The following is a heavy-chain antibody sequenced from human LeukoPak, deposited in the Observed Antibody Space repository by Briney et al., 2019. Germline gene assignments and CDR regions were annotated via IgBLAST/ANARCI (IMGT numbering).Heavy chain of an antibody. D-gene: IGHD3-22*01. CDR1: GGSISSGSYY. Sequence: PSETLSLTCTVSGGSISSGSYYWSWIRQPAGKGLEWIGRIYTSGSTNYNPSLKGRVTISVDTSKNQFSLKLSSATAADTAVYYCARDRRYDTIIDYWGQGTLVTVSS. CDR2: IYTSGST. J-gene: IGHJ4*02. CDR3: ARDRRYDTIIDY. V-gene: IGHV4-61*02.